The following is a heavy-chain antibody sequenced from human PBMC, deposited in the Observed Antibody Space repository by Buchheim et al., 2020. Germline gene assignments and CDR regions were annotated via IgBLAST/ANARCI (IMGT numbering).Heavy chain of an antibody. CDR2: IWYDGSNK. CDR3: AREYSYGSSKEFDY. V-gene: IGHV3-33*01. J-gene: IGHJ4*02. Sequence: QVQLVESGGGVVQPGTSLRLSCAASGFTFSSYGMHWVRQAPGKGLEWVAVIWYDGSNKYYADSVKGRFTISRDNSKNTLYPQMNSLRAEDTAVYYCAREYSYGSSKEFDYWGQGTL. CDR1: GFTFSSYG. D-gene: IGHD5-18*01.